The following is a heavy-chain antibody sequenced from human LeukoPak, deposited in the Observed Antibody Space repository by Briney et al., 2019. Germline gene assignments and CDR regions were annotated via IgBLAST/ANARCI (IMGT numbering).Heavy chain of an antibody. CDR2: IHFSGST. Sequence: SETLSLTCTVSGGSISSYYWSWIRQPPGKGLEWIGYIHFSGSTSYNPSLKSRVTISVDTSKNHFSLKLSSVTAADTAIYYCARSFYGGNSDCWGQGTLLTVSS. J-gene: IGHJ4*02. CDR1: GGSISSYY. V-gene: IGHV4-59*01. CDR3: ARSFYGGNSDC. D-gene: IGHD4-23*01.